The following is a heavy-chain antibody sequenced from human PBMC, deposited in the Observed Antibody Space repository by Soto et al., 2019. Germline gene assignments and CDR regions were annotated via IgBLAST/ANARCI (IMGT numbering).Heavy chain of an antibody. Sequence: EVQLVESGGGLVKPGGSLRLSCAASGFTFSNAWMNWVRQAPGKGLEWVGRIKSKTDGGTTDYAAPVKGRFTISRDDSKNTLYLQRHSMKTEDAAVYYCTRLTVIERPHDAFDIWGQATMVTVSS. V-gene: IGHV3-15*07. J-gene: IGHJ3*02. CDR3: TRLTVIERPHDAFDI. CDR2: IKSKTDGGTT. D-gene: IGHD4-17*01. CDR1: GFTFSNAW.